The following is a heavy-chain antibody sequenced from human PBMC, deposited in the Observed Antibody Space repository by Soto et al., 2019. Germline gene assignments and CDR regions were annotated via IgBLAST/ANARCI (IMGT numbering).Heavy chain of an antibody. V-gene: IGHV1-69*13. CDR3: ATFNSNGYYQQDHY. CDR2: IIPMLGTA. CDR1: GDTFSSFS. J-gene: IGHJ4*02. Sequence: ASVKVSCKASGDTFSSFSVNWVRQAPGQGFEWMGGIIPMLGTANFTQKFQGRVTITADESTSTAHMELNNLRSEDTAVYYCATFNSNGYYQQDHYCGAVTLVTVTS. D-gene: IGHD3-22*01.